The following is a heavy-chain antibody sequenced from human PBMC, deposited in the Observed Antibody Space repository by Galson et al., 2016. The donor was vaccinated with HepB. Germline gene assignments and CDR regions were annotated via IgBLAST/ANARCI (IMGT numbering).Heavy chain of an antibody. CDR1: GFTFSSYA. CDR3: AKGRGGSSSYHFEY. Sequence: SLRLSCAASGFTFSSYAMSWVRQAPGKGLEWVSTITDSGGSTYHADSVKGRFTISRDNSKNTLYLQMNSLRVEDTAVYSCAKGRGGSSSYHFEYWGQGTLVTVSS. D-gene: IGHD6-6*01. J-gene: IGHJ4*02. CDR2: ITDSGGST. V-gene: IGHV3-23*01.